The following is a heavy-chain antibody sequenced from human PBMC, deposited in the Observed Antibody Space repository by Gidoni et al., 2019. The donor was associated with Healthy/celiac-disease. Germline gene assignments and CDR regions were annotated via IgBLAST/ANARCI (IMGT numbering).Heavy chain of an antibody. D-gene: IGHD6-6*01. CDR3: ARGLSYSSSPRFDP. CDR2: IYYSGTA. V-gene: IGHV4-59*01. Sequence: QLQLQDSGPGLVKPSETLSPTLTVPAGSTSSYYWSWIRQPPGKGRALIGYIYYSGTANYNPSLKSRVTISVDTSKNQFSLKLSSVTAADTAVYYCARGLSYSSSPRFDPWGQGTLVTVCS. J-gene: IGHJ5*02. CDR1: AGSTSSYY.